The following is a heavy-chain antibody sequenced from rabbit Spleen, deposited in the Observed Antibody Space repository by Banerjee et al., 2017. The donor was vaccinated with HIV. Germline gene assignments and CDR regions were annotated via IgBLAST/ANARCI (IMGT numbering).Heavy chain of an antibody. CDR2: IDVGRTGRT. CDR3: ARDAAGRDDFNL. J-gene: IGHJ4*01. D-gene: IGHD4-2*01. Sequence: EQLEESGGGLVKPEGSLTLTCKASGVSFSDKDVMCWVRQSPGKGLEWITCIDVGRTGRTYYASWAKGRFTISRTSSTTVTLQMTSLTVADTATYFCARDAAGRDDFNLWGPGTLVTVS. V-gene: IGHV1S45*01. CDR1: GVSFSDKDV.